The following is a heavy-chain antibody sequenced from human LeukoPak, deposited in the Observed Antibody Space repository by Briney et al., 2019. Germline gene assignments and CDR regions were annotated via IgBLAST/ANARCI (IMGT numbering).Heavy chain of an antibody. CDR2: IYYSGST. Sequence: KPSETLSLTCTVSGGSISSYYWSWIRQPPGKGLEWIGYIYYSGSTNYNPSLKSRVSISVDTFKKQFSLKLSSVTAADTAVYYCARVFSSGDLVYYFDYWGQGTLVTVSS. CDR1: GGSISSYY. CDR3: ARVFSSGDLVYYFDY. V-gene: IGHV4-59*01. J-gene: IGHJ4*02. D-gene: IGHD7-27*01.